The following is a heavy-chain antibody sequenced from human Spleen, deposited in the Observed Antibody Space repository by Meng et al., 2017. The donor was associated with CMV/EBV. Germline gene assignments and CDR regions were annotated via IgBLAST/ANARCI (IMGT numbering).Heavy chain of an antibody. CDR1: GYSISSGYY. D-gene: IGHD3-3*01. J-gene: IGHJ4*02. V-gene: IGHV4-38-2*02. Sequence: GSLRLSCTVSGYSISSGYYWGWIRQPPGKGLEWIGSIYHSGSTYYNPSLKSRVTISVDTSKNQFSLKLSSVTAADTAVYYCARGGGFVQEVVIIDFDYWGQGTLVTVSS. CDR3: ARGGGFVQEVVIIDFDY. CDR2: IYHSGST.